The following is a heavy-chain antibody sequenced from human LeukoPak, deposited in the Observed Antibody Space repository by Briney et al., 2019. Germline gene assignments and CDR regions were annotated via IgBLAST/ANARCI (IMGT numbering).Heavy chain of an antibody. D-gene: IGHD6-19*01. CDR3: ARAKRFSSGWYYFDY. J-gene: IGHJ4*02. CDR1: GYTFTSYD. Sequence: ASVKVSCKASGYTFTSYDINWVRQATGQGLEWMGWMNPNSGNTGYAQKFQGRVTITRNTSISTAYMELSSLRSEDTAVYYCARAKRFSSGWYYFDYWGQGTLVTVSS. V-gene: IGHV1-8*01. CDR2: MNPNSGNT.